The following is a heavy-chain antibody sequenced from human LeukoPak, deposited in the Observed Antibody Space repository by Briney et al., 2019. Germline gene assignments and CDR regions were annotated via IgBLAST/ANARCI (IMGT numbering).Heavy chain of an antibody. CDR2: INPSGGST. V-gene: IGHV1-46*01. CDR1: GYTFTSYY. D-gene: IGHD2-2*01. J-gene: IGHJ4*02. CDR3: AILGYCSSTSCLSFDY. Sequence: GASVKVSCKASGYTFTSYYMHWVRQAPGQGLEWMGIINPSGGSTSYAQKFQGRVTMTRDMSTSTVYMELSSLRSEDTAVYYCAILGYCSSTSCLSFDYWGQGTLVTVSS.